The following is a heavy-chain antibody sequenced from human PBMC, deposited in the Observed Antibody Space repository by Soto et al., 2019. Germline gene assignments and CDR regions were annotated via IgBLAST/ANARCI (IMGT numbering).Heavy chain of an antibody. Sequence: QVQLQESGPGLVKPSETLSLTCTVSGGSISSYYWSWIRQSPGKGLEWIGYIYYSGSTKYNPSLKSRATLSIDAXKNQFSLKLSSVTAADTAVYYCARGRGDTAMAWYYWGQGTLVTVSS. CDR2: IYYSGST. D-gene: IGHD5-18*01. V-gene: IGHV4-59*01. CDR1: GGSISSYY. CDR3: ARGRGDTAMAWYY. J-gene: IGHJ4*02.